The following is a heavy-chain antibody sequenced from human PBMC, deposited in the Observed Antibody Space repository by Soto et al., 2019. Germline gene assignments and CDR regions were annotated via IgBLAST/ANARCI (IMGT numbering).Heavy chain of an antibody. V-gene: IGHV3-30-3*01. J-gene: IGHJ6*02. CDR1: GFTFSSYA. CDR3: ARYCISTRGYNYYYGMDV. CDR2: ISYDGSSN. D-gene: IGHD2-2*02. Sequence: QVQLVESGGGVVQPGRSLRRSCAASGFTFSSYAMHWVRQAPGKGLERVAVISYDGSSNYYADSVKGRFTISRDNSKNKLYLQMNSLRAEDTAVYYCARYCISTRGYNYYYGMDVWGQGTTVTVSS.